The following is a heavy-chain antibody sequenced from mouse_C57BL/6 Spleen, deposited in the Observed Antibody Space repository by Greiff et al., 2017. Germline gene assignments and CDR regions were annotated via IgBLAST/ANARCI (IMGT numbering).Heavy chain of an antibody. Sequence: EVQVVDSGAELVKPGASVKLSCTASGFNIKDYYMHWVKQRTEQGLEWIGRIDPEDGETKYAPKFQGKATITADTSSNTAYLQLSSLTSEDTAVYYCARHYGSSYGFAYWGQGTLVTVSA. D-gene: IGHD1-1*01. J-gene: IGHJ3*01. CDR3: ARHYGSSYGFAY. CDR2: IDPEDGET. V-gene: IGHV14-2*01. CDR1: GFNIKDYY.